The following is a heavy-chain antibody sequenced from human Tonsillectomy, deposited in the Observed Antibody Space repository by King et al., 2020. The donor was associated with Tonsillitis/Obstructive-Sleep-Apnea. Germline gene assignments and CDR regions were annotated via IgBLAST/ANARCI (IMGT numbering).Heavy chain of an antibody. CDR1: GYTFTSYW. J-gene: IGHJ4*02. CDR2: IYPDDSDT. D-gene: IGHD6-6*01. V-gene: IGHV5-51*03. Sequence: VQLVESGAEVKKPGESLKISCKTSGYTFTSYWIAWVRQMPGKGLEWMGIIYPDDSDTRYSPSFQGQVTISADKSISTTYLQWSSLKASDTAMYYCARPPPLSGAARVYFDYWGQGTLVTVSS. CDR3: ARPPPLSGAARVYFDY.